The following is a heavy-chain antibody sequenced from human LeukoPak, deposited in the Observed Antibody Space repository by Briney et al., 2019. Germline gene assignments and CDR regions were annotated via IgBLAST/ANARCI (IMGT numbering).Heavy chain of an antibody. V-gene: IGHV1-69*05. D-gene: IGHD2-2*01. CDR3: ARGRCSSTSCTNWFDP. Sequence: SSVKGSCKTSVGTFTSYAISSVRQAPGQGRVWMGGIIPIFGTANYAQKFQGRVTITTDESTSTAYMELSSLRSEDTAVYYCARGRCSSTSCTNWFDPWGQGTLVTVSS. CDR1: VGTFTSYA. J-gene: IGHJ5*02. CDR2: IIPIFGTA.